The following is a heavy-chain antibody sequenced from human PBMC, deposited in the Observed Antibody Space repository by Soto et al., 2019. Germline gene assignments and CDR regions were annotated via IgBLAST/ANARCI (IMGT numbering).Heavy chain of an antibody. J-gene: IGHJ5*02. V-gene: IGHV4-30-2*01. Sequence: SCNLIRKPPWKCLEWIGYIYQSGSTYYTPALKSRVTISLDRSKNQFSLKLSSVTAADTAVYYCARVLITMLQGRGDIWFVPWGQRTLVTVSS. CDR1: S. CDR3: ARVLITMLQGRGDIWFVP. D-gene: IGHD3-10*01. CDR2: IYQSGST.